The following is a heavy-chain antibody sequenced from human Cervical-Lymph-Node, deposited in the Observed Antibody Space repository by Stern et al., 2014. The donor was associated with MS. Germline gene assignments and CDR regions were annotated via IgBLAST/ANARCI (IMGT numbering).Heavy chain of an antibody. Sequence: QVQLVQSGAEVKKPGSSVKVSCEASGDTFNKYSFNWVRQAPGHGLEWMGSVMPILGIADYAQNFQGRVAITADASSSTAYMEVTSLTSEDTAVYFCATSGSNPGGFDFWGQGTLVTVSS. D-gene: IGHD1-26*01. CDR2: VMPILGIA. CDR3: ATSGSNPGGFDF. V-gene: IGHV1-69*02. CDR1: GDTFNKYS. J-gene: IGHJ4*02.